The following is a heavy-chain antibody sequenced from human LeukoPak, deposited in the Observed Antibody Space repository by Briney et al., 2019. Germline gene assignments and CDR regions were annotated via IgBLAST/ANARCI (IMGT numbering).Heavy chain of an antibody. CDR2: ISYDGSNK. CDR1: GFTFSSYG. CDR3: AKDASQAIFDY. J-gene: IGHJ4*02. V-gene: IGHV3-30*18. Sequence: GRSLRLSCAASGFTFSSYGMHWVRQAPGKGLEWVAVISYDGSNKYYADSVKGRSTISRDNSKNTLYLQMNSLRAEDTAVYYCAKDASQAIFDYWGQGTLVTVSS.